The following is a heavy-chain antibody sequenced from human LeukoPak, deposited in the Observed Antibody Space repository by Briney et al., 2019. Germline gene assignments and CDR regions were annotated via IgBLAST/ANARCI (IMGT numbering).Heavy chain of an antibody. V-gene: IGHV3-21*01. CDR1: GFTSSSYS. J-gene: IGHJ4*02. CDR2: ISSSSSYI. Sequence: GGSLRLSCAASGFTSSSYSMNWVRQAPGKGLEWVSSISSSSSYIYYADSVKGRFTISRDNAKNSLYLQMNSLRAEDTAVYYCARAGSSGYHYWGQGTLVTVSS. CDR3: ARAGSSGYHY. D-gene: IGHD6-19*01.